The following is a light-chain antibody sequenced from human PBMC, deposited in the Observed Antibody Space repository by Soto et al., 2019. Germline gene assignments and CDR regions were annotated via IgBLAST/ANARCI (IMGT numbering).Light chain of an antibody. CDR2: GNS. V-gene: IGLV1-40*01. CDR3: QSYDSSLSVYV. Sequence: QSVLTQPPSVSGAPGQRVTISCTGSSSNIGAGYDVHWYQQLPGTAPKLLIYGNSNRPSGVPDRFSGSKSGTSASLAIPGLQAEDEADYYCQSYDSSLSVYVFGTGTQLTVL. J-gene: IGLJ1*01. CDR1: SSNIGAGYD.